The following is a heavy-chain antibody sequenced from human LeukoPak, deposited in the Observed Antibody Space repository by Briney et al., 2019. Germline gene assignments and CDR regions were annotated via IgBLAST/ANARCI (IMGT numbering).Heavy chain of an antibody. CDR1: GFTFSSYW. D-gene: IGHD3-10*01. CDR3: ARVWFGELFHYYYGMDV. Sequence: GGSLRLSCAASGFTFSSYWMSWVRQAPGKGLEGVANIKQDGSEKYYVDSVKGRFTISRDNAKNSLYLQMNSLRAEDTAVYYCARVWFGELFHYYYGMDVWGQGTTVTVSS. CDR2: IKQDGSEK. J-gene: IGHJ6*02. V-gene: IGHV3-7*01.